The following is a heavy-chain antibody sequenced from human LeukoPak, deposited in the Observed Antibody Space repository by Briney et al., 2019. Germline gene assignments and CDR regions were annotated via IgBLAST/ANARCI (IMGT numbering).Heavy chain of an antibody. Sequence: GRSLRLSCTASGFSFGDYAMSWFRQAPGKGLEWVSAISGSGGRTYYADSVKGRFTISRDNSKNTLYLQMNSLRAEDTAVYYCASELAYYFDSWGQGTLVTVSS. CDR3: ASELAYYFDS. D-gene: IGHD1-1*01. CDR1: GFSFGDYA. CDR2: ISGSGGRT. V-gene: IGHV3-23*01. J-gene: IGHJ4*02.